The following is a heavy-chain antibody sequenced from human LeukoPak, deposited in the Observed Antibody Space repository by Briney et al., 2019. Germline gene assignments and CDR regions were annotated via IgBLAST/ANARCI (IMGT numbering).Heavy chain of an antibody. D-gene: IGHD2-21*01. J-gene: IGHJ4*02. CDR3: ARGSILWLKGYFDY. Sequence: SETLSLTCAVYGGSFSGYYWSSIRQPPGKGLEWIGEINHSGSTNYNPSLKSRVTISVDTSKNQFSLKLSSVTAADTAVYYCARGSILWLKGYFDYWGQGTLVTVSS. CDR2: INHSGST. V-gene: IGHV4-34*01. CDR1: GGSFSGYY.